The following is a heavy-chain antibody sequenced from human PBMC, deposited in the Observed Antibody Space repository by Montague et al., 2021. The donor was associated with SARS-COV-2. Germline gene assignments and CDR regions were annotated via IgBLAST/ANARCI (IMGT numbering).Heavy chain of an antibody. Sequence: SETLSLTCTVSGGSISSYNWNWIRQSPGKGLEWIGYIYYSGSTKYNPSFKSRVTMLVDTSKRQMSLRLNSVTAADTAVYYCAGDRGRFWHFDLWGRGTLVTVSS. V-gene: IGHV4-59*01. D-gene: IGHD5-12*01. J-gene: IGHJ2*01. CDR1: GGSISSYN. CDR2: IYYSGST. CDR3: AGDRGRFWHFDL.